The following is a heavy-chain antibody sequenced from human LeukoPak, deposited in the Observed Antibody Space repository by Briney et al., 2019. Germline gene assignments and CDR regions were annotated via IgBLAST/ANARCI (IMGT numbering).Heavy chain of an antibody. Sequence: GGSLRLSCAASGFTFSSYGMHWVRQAPGKGLGWVAFIRYDGSNKYYADSVKGRFTISRDNSKNTLYLQMNSLRAEDTAVYYCAKHIIVVVPAASTYFDYWGQGTLVTVSS. V-gene: IGHV3-30*02. CDR1: GFTFSSYG. CDR2: IRYDGSNK. J-gene: IGHJ4*02. D-gene: IGHD2-2*01. CDR3: AKHIIVVVPAASTYFDY.